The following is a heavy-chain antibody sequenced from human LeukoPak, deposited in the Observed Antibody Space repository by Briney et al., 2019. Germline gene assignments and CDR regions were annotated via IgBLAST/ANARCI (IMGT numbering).Heavy chain of an antibody. V-gene: IGHV3-23*01. Sequence: GGSLRLSCVASGFTFSSYAMSWVRQAPGKGLEWVSAISGSGGSTYYADSVKGRFTISRDNAKNSLYLQMNSLRAEDTAVYYCGRIRLGEFYWGQGTLVTVSS. CDR2: ISGSGGST. D-gene: IGHD3-16*01. CDR1: GFTFSSYA. J-gene: IGHJ4*02. CDR3: GRIRLGEFY.